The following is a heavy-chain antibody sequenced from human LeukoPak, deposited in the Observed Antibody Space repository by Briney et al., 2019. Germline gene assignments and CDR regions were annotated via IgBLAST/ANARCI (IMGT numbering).Heavy chain of an antibody. D-gene: IGHD4-11*01. Sequence: ASVKVSCNASGYTFTSYDINWVRQATGQGLEWMGWMNPNSGNTGYAQKFQGRVTITRNTSISTAYMELSSLRSEDTAVYYCEREIYPTTVTTGGTVFDPWGQGTLVTVSS. CDR2: MNPNSGNT. V-gene: IGHV1-8*03. CDR3: EREIYPTTVTTGGTVFDP. CDR1: GYTFTSYD. J-gene: IGHJ5*02.